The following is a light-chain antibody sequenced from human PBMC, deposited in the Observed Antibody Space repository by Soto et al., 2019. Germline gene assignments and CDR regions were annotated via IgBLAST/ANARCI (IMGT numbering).Light chain of an antibody. CDR1: QSVSSSY. CDR2: GAS. V-gene: IGKV3-20*01. CDR3: QQYGSSPAT. Sequence: EIVLTQSPATLSLSPGERATLSCRASQSVSSSYLAWYQQKPGQAPRLLIYGASSRATGVPDRFSGSGSGTNFTLTLSRPEPEDFAVYYCQQYGSSPATFGGGTKVDIK. J-gene: IGKJ4*01.